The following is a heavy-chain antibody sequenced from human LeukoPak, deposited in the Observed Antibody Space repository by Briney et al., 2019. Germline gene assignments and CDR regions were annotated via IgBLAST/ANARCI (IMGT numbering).Heavy chain of an antibody. D-gene: IGHD3-3*01. CDR2: IYHSGST. J-gene: IGHJ4*02. Sequence: SETLSLTCTVSGGSISSTFYYWGWIRQPPGKGLEWIGSIYHSGSTYYNPSLKSRVTISVDTSKNQFSLKLSSVTAADTAVYYCASPKPAGGVFDYWGQGTLVTVSS. V-gene: IGHV4-39*07. CDR3: ASPKPAGGVFDY. CDR1: GGSISSTFYY.